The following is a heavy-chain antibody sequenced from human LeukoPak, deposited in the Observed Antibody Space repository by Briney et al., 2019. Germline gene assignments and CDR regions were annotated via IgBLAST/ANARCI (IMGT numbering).Heavy chain of an antibody. CDR3: AREVGKQWLVPNHFDY. Sequence: SETLSLTXTVSGGSISSYYWSWIRQPPGKGLEWIGYIYYSGSTNYNPSLKSRVTISVDTSKNQFSLKLSSVTAADTAVYYCAREVGKQWLVPNHFDYWGQGTLVTVSS. V-gene: IGHV4-59*01. CDR2: IYYSGST. CDR1: GGSISSYY. D-gene: IGHD6-19*01. J-gene: IGHJ4*02.